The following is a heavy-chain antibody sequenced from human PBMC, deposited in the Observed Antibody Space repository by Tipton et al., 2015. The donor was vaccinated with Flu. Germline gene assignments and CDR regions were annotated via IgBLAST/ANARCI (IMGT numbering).Heavy chain of an antibody. CDR1: GDSISDNY. J-gene: IGHJ6*02. D-gene: IGHD5-24*01. V-gene: IGHV4-59*01. Sequence: TLSLTCTVSGDSISDNYWTWIRQPPGGGLEYIGDIFYTGSTNYSPSLKSRLTISVDTSKKHFSLNLRSVTAADTAVYYCARVDGTRGMDVWGQGTTVTVS. CDR2: IFYTGST. CDR3: ARVDGTRGMDV.